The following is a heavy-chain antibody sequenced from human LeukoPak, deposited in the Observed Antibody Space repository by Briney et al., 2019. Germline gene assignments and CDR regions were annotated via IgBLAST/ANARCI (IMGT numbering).Heavy chain of an antibody. Sequence: GGSLRLSCATSGFSFSSTSLNWVRQAPGKGLQYVSSIDTSSYTYYADSVKGRFTISRDNAKNSLYLQMNSLRAEDTSVYYCATESSGALDYWGQGTLVTVSS. V-gene: IGHV3-21*01. CDR1: GFSFSSTS. J-gene: IGHJ4*02. D-gene: IGHD1-26*01. CDR2: IDTSSYT. CDR3: ATESSGALDY.